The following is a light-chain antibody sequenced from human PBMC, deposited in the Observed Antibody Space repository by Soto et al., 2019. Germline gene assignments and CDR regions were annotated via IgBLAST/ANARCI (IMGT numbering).Light chain of an antibody. CDR2: DVS. CDR1: ESISNY. V-gene: IGKV3-11*01. Sequence: EIVLTQSPATLSLSPGERATLSCRASESISNYLAWYQRKPGQAPRLLIYDVSNRAAGIPARFSGSGSGTDFTLTISSLEPEDFAVYYCQQRANWPPLTFGGGTRVEIK. CDR3: QQRANWPPLT. J-gene: IGKJ4*01.